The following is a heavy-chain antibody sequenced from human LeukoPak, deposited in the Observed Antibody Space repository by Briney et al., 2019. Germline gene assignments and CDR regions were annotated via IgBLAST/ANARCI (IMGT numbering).Heavy chain of an antibody. CDR2: ISAYNGNT. J-gene: IGHJ6*02. V-gene: IGHV1-18*01. CDR3: AREAGSTPDYYYGMDV. D-gene: IGHD4-23*01. Sequence: GASVKVSCKASGYTFTSYGISWVRQAPGQGLEWMGWISAYNGNTNYAQKLQGRVTMTTDTSTSTAYMELRSLRSDDTAVYYRAREAGSTPDYYYGMDVWGQGTTVTVSS. CDR1: GYTFTSYG.